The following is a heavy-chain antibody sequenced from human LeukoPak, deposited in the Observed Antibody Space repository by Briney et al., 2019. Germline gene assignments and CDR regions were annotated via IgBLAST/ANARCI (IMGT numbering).Heavy chain of an antibody. V-gene: IGHV1-18*01. CDR3: ARRDTSVGAFDI. CDR1: GYTFTSYG. D-gene: IGHD4-23*01. CDR2: ISAYNGNT. Sequence: ASVKVSCKASGYTFTSYGISWVRQAPGQGLEWMGWISAYNGNTNYAQKLQGRVTMTTDTSTSTAYMELRSLRPDDTAVYYCARRDTSVGAFDIWGQGTMVTVSS. J-gene: IGHJ3*02.